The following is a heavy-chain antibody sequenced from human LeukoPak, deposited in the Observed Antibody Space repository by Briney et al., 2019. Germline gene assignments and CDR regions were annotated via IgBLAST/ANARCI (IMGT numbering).Heavy chain of an antibody. Sequence: SETLSLTCTVSGGSMSLYYWSWIRQPAGKGLEWIGRTYISGSTNYNPSLKSRVTMSVDTSKNQFSLKLTSATAADTAVYYCARDIGDIDDYWGQGTLVTVSS. J-gene: IGHJ4*02. D-gene: IGHD5-12*01. CDR1: GGSMSLYY. CDR3: ARDIGDIDDY. V-gene: IGHV4-4*07. CDR2: TYISGST.